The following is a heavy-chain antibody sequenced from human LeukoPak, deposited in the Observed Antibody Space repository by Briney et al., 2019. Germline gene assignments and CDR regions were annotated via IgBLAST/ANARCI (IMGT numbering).Heavy chain of an antibody. V-gene: IGHV3-48*03. CDR2: ISSSGSTI. D-gene: IGHD6-19*01. J-gene: IGHJ4*02. Sequence: QPGGSLRLSCAASGFTFSSYEMNWVRQAPGKGLEWVSYISSSGSTIYYADSVKGRFTISRDNAKKSLYLQMNSLRAEDTAVYYCARVRAVAGPLDYWGQGTLVTVSS. CDR1: GFTFSSYE. CDR3: ARVRAVAGPLDY.